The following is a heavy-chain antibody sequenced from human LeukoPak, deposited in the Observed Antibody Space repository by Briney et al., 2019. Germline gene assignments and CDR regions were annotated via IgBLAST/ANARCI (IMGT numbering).Heavy chain of an antibody. Sequence: SETLSLTCSVSGGSISSSSYYWSWIRQPPGKGLEWIGYIYYSGSTNYNPSLKSRVTTSVDTSKNQFSLKLSSVTAADTAVYYCAREVGYNNYYYYMDVWGKGTTVTVSS. CDR2: IYYSGST. V-gene: IGHV4-61*01. CDR1: GGSISSSSYY. J-gene: IGHJ6*03. D-gene: IGHD5-24*01. CDR3: AREVGYNNYYYYMDV.